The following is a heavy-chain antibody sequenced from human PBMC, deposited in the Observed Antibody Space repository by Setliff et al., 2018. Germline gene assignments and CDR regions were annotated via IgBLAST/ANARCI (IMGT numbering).Heavy chain of an antibody. J-gene: IGHJ4*01. Sequence: SVKVSCKASGGTFSSYAISWVRQAPGQGLEWMGRIIPIFGTANYAQKLQGRVTMTTDTSTSTAYMELRSLRSDDTAVYYCARRDGRSGYLGFDLWGHGSLVTVSS. CDR1: GGTFSSYA. CDR2: IIPIFGTA. CDR3: ARRDGRSGYLGFDL. V-gene: IGHV1-69*05. D-gene: IGHD3-22*01.